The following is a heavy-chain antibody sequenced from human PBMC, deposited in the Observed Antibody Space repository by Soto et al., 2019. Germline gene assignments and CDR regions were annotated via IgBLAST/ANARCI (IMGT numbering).Heavy chain of an antibody. CDR3: ASLVYGSGIENYGMDV. J-gene: IGHJ6*02. D-gene: IGHD3-10*01. V-gene: IGHV1-69*13. CDR1: GGTFSSYA. CDR2: IIPIFGTA. Sequence: ASVKVSCKASGGTFSSYAISWVRQAPGQGLEWMGGIIPIFGTANYAQKFQGRVTITADESTSTAYMELSSLRSEDTAVYYCASLVYGSGIENYGMDVWGQGTTVTVSS.